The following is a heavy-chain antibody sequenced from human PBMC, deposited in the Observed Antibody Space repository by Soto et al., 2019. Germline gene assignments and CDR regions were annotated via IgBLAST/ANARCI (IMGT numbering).Heavy chain of an antibody. CDR3: AKDIKETSGWDFDY. CDR2: ISWNSGNI. J-gene: IGHJ4*02. CDR1: GFTFDDYA. Sequence: PGGSLRLSCAASGFTFDDYAMHWVRQAPGKGLEWVSGISWNSGNIAYGDSVRGRFTISRDNAKNSLYLQMNSLRAEDTALYYCAKDIKETSGWDFDYWGQGTLVTVSS. V-gene: IGHV3-9*01. D-gene: IGHD6-19*01.